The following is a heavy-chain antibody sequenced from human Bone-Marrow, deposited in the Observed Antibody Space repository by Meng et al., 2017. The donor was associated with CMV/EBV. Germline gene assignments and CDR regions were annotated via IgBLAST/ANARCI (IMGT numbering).Heavy chain of an antibody. CDR1: GFTFTDYY. CDR3: TRVKILVGPSDF. Sequence: SLKISCAASGFTFTDYYMSWIRQAPGKGLEWISYISSSSGTIYYADSVKGRFTVSRDNAKTSLYLQMNSLRAGDTAVYYCTRVKILVGPSDFWGQGTLVTVSS. CDR2: ISSSSGTI. V-gene: IGHV3-11*01. J-gene: IGHJ4*02. D-gene: IGHD1-26*01.